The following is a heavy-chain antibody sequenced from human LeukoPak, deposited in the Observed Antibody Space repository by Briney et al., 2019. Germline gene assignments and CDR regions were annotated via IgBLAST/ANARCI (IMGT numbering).Heavy chain of an antibody. CDR2: INPNSGGT. D-gene: IGHD3-22*01. V-gene: IGHV1-2*02. J-gene: IGHJ4*02. Sequence: ASVKVSCKASGYTFTGYYMHWVRQAPGQGLEWMGWINPNSGGTNYAQKFQGRVTMTRDTSISTAYMELSRLRSDDTAVYYCARIEDYYDSSGYYLPYFDSWGQGTLVTVSS. CDR1: GYTFTGYY. CDR3: ARIEDYYDSSGYYLPYFDS.